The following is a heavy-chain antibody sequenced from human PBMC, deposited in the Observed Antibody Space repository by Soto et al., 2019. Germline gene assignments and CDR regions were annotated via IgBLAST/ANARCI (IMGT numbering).Heavy chain of an antibody. D-gene: IGHD2-2*01. CDR2: IYYSGST. V-gene: IGHV4-59*08. Sequence: SETLSLTCTVSGGSISSYYWNWIRQPPGKGLEWIGYIYYSGSTNYNPSLKSRVTISVDSSKNQFSLKLSSVTAADTAVYYCARPPCSRTRCDKKGDFDYWGQGTLETVSS. CDR1: GGSISSYY. CDR3: ARPPCSRTRCDKKGDFDY. J-gene: IGHJ4*02.